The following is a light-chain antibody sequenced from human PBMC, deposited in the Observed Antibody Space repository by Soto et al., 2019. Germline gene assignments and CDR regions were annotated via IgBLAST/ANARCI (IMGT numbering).Light chain of an antibody. CDR2: GAS. J-gene: IGKJ1*01. CDR1: QSVSSGY. CDR3: HQRQSWPRT. Sequence: EIVLTQSPCTLSLSPGERATLSCRASQSVSSGYLAWYQQKPGQAPRLLIYGASSRATGVPDRFSASGSGTDFTLTISDVQPEDFALYYCHQRQSWPRTFGQGTKVDIK. V-gene: IGKV3-20*01.